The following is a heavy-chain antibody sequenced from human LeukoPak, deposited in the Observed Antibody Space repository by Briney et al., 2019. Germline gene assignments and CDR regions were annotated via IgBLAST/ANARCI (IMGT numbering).Heavy chain of an antibody. Sequence: ASVKVSCKASGYTFTDYYMHWVQQAPGKGLEWMGRVDPEDGETIYAEKFQGRVTITADTSTDTTYMELSSLRSEDTAVYYCGTGYYDSSGPFFDYWGQGTLVTVSS. V-gene: IGHV1-69-2*01. D-gene: IGHD3-22*01. J-gene: IGHJ4*02. CDR3: GTGYYDSSGPFFDY. CDR1: GYTFTDYY. CDR2: VDPEDGET.